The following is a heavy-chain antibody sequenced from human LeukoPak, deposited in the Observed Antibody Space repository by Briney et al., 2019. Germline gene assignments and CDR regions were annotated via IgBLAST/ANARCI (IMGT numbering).Heavy chain of an antibody. CDR1: GYSFTSYW. D-gene: IGHD3-22*01. J-gene: IGHJ4*02. V-gene: IGHV5-51*01. CDR2: IYPGDSDT. Sequence: GESLQISFKGSGYSFTSYWIGWVRQMPGKGLEWMGIIYPGDSDTRYSPSFQGQVTISADKSISTAYLQWSSLKASDTAMYYCARHKKGADSSGYYYVSLLFDYWGQGTLVTVSS. CDR3: ARHKKGADSSGYYYVSLLFDY.